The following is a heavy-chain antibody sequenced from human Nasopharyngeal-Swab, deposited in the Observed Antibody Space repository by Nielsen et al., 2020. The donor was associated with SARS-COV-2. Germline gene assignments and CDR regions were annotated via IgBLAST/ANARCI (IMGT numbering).Heavy chain of an antibody. CDR2: IVVGSGNT. CDR3: AASLPYDSSGYYS. Sequence: WVRHAPGQRLEWIGWIVVGSGNTNYAQKFQERVTITRDMSTSTAYMELSSLRSEDTAVYYCAASLPYDSSGYYSWGQGTLVTVSS. J-gene: IGHJ4*02. V-gene: IGHV1-58*01. D-gene: IGHD3-22*01.